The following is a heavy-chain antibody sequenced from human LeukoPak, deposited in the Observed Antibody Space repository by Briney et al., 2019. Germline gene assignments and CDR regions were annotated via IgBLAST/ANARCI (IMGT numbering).Heavy chain of an antibody. Sequence: SETLSLTCAVSGDSISSSSYSWGWIRQPPGKGLEWIGSIYYSGSTYHNPSLKSRVTISVDTSKNQFFLKLSFVTAADTAVYYCARHSDCVTSSCYTGYFDYWGQGTLVTVSS. CDR2: IYYSGST. CDR3: ARHSDCVTSSCYTGYFDY. J-gene: IGHJ4*02. D-gene: IGHD2-2*02. CDR1: GDSISSSSYS. V-gene: IGHV4-39*01.